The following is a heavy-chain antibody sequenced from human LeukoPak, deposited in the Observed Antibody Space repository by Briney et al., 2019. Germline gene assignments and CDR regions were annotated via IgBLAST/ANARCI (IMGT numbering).Heavy chain of an antibody. J-gene: IGHJ6*03. D-gene: IGHD3-3*01. Sequence: PGGSLRLSCAASGFTFSNAWMSWVRQAPGKGLEWVGRIKSKTDGGTTDYAAPVKGRFTISRDDSKNTLYLQMNSLKTEDTAVYYCPTDLSDYDFWSGYYYYMDVWGEGTTVTVSS. CDR2: IKSKTDGGTT. V-gene: IGHV3-15*01. CDR3: PTDLSDYDFWSGYYYYMDV. CDR1: GFTFSNAW.